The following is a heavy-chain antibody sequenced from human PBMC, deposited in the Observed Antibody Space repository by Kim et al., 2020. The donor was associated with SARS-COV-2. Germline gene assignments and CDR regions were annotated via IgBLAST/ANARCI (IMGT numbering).Heavy chain of an antibody. V-gene: IGHV1-69*13. J-gene: IGHJ4*02. CDR3: ARGVGATTVPENY. D-gene: IGHD1-26*01. Sequence: SVKVSCKASGSTFSSYAISWVRQAPGQGLEWMGGIIPIFGTANYAQKFQGRVTITADESTSTAYMELSSLRSEDTAVYYCARGVGATTVPENYWGQGTLVTVSS. CDR2: IIPIFGTA. CDR1: GSTFSSYA.